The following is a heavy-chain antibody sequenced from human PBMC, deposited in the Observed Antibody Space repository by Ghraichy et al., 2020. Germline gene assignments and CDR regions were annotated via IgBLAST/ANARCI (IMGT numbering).Heavy chain of an antibody. Sequence: SETLSLTCTVSGGSISSYYWNWIRQPPGKGLEWIGYIYYSGSTNYNSSLKSRATISVDPSKNQFSLKLSSVTAADTAVYYCARDVVPSATKYGLDVWGQGTTVTVSS. V-gene: IGHV4-59*01. J-gene: IGHJ6*02. CDR1: GGSISSYY. CDR2: IYYSGST. D-gene: IGHD2-2*01. CDR3: ARDVVPSATKYGLDV.